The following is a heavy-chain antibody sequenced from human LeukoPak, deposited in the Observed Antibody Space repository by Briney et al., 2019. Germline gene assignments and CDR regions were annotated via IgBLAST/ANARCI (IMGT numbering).Heavy chain of an antibody. J-gene: IGHJ4*02. CDR2: ISSSSSYI. CDR1: GFTVSSSY. Sequence: GGSLRLSCAASGFTVSSSYMNWVRQAPGKGLEWVSSISSSSSYIYYADSVKGQFTISRDNAQNSLYLQMNSLRAEDTAVYYCARAMATTTFDYWGQGTLVTVSS. V-gene: IGHV3-21*01. CDR3: ARAMATTTFDY. D-gene: IGHD5-24*01.